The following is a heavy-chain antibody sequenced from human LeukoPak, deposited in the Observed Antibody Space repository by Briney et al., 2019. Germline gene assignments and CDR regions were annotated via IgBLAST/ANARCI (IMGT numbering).Heavy chain of an antibody. CDR3: AKGSAAEGPDFDY. J-gene: IGHJ4*02. Sequence: QPGGSLRLSCAASGFTFSSYGMHWVRQAPGKGLEWVAFIRYDGSNKYYADSVKGRFTISRDNSKNTLYLQMNGLRAEDTAVYYCAKGSAAEGPDFDYWGQGTLVTVSS. D-gene: IGHD6-13*01. V-gene: IGHV3-30*02. CDR1: GFTFSSYG. CDR2: IRYDGSNK.